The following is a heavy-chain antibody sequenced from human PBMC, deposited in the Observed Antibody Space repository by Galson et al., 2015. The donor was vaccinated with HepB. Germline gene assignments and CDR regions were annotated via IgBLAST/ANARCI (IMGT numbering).Heavy chain of an antibody. CDR1: GFTFSSYS. V-gene: IGHV3-21*01. J-gene: IGHJ4*02. CDR2: ISSSSSYI. D-gene: IGHD2-21*02. CDR3: ARDNDFAGGGDWAGYDY. Sequence: SLRLSCAASGFTFSSYSMNWVRQAPGKGLEWVSSISSSSSYIYYADSVKGRFTISRDNAKNSLYLQMNSLRAEDTAVYYCARDNDFAGGGDWAGYDYWGQGTLVTVSS.